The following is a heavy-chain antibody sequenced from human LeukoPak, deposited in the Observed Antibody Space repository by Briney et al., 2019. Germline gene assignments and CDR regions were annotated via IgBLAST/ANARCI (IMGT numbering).Heavy chain of an antibody. V-gene: IGHV3-23*01. CDR2: ISGSGGST. CDR1: GFTFSSYA. CDR3: TTSLDFWNWFDP. D-gene: IGHD3-3*01. J-gene: IGHJ5*02. Sequence: GGSLRLSCAASGFTFSSYAMSWVRQAPGKGLEWVSAISGSGGSTYYADSVKGRFTISRDNSKNTLYLQMNSLRAEDTAVYYCTTSLDFWNWFDPWGQGTLVTVSS.